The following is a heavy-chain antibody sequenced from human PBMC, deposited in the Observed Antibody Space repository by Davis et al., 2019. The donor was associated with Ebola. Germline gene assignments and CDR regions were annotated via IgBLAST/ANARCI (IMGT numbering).Heavy chain of an antibody. J-gene: IGHJ6*03. CDR1: GYTFTSYA. CDR2: INAGNGNT. Sequence: ASVKVSCKASGYTFTSYAMHWLRQAPGQRLEWMGWINAGNGNTKYSQKFQGRVTITRDTSASTAYMELSSLRSEDTAVYYCATGATTIYYYYMDVWGKGTTVTVSS. CDR3: ATGATTIYYYYMDV. V-gene: IGHV1-3*01. D-gene: IGHD1-26*01.